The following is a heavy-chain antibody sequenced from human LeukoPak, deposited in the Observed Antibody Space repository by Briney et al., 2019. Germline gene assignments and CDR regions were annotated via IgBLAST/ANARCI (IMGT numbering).Heavy chain of an antibody. J-gene: IGHJ4*02. V-gene: IGHV3-30*01. Sequence: QPGGSLRLSCAASGFTFSSYAMHWVRQAPGKGLEWVAVISYDGSNKYYADSVKGRFTISRDNSKNTLYLQMNSLRAEDTAVYYCARDLPLYVWGQGTLVNVSS. CDR1: GFTFSSYA. CDR3: ARDLPLYV. D-gene: IGHD2-2*02. CDR2: ISYDGSNK.